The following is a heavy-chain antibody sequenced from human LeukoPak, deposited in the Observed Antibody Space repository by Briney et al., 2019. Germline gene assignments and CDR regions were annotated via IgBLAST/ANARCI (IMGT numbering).Heavy chain of an antibody. V-gene: IGHV3-7*01. Sequence: GGSLRLSCAASGFAFSSYWMSWVRQAPGKGLEWVANIKQDGNEKYYVDSVKGRSTISRDNAKNSLYLQMNSLRAEDTAVYYCARDGLGSSGCPDYWGQGALVTVSS. D-gene: IGHD6-25*01. CDR3: ARDGLGSSGCPDY. J-gene: IGHJ4*02. CDR1: GFAFSSYW. CDR2: IKQDGNEK.